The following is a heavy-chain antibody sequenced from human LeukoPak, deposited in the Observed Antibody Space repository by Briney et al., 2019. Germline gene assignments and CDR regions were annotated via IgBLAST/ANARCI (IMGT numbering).Heavy chain of an antibody. V-gene: IGHV4-34*01. CDR3: ARGYSSSWYGY. D-gene: IGHD6-13*01. CDR2: INHSGST. J-gene: IGHJ4*02. Sequence: SETLSLTCAVYGGSFSGYYWSWIRQPPGKGLEWIGEINHSGSTNYNPSLKSRVTISVDTSKNQFFLKLSSVTAADTAVYYCARGYSSSWYGYWGQGTLVTVSS. CDR1: GGSFSGYY.